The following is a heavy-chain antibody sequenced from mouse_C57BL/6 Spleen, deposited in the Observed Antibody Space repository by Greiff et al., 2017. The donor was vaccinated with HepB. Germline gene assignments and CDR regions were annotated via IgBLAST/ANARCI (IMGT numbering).Heavy chain of an antibody. D-gene: IGHD4-1*01. CDR1: GYSITSGYY. J-gene: IGHJ4*01. CDR3: ARGGDWDNYYAMDY. Sequence: EVKLQESGPGLVKPSQSLSLTCSVTGYSITSGYYWNWIRQFPGNKLEWMGYISYDGSNNYNPSLKNRISITRDTSKNQFFLKLNSVTTEDTAIYYCARGGDWDNYYAMDYWGQGTSVTVSS. CDR2: ISYDGSN. V-gene: IGHV3-6*01.